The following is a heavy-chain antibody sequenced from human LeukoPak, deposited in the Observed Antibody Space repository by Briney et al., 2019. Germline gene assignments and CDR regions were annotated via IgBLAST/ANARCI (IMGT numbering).Heavy chain of an antibody. CDR2: IDPNSDGT. CDR3: ARAINAPYNWFDP. J-gene: IGHJ5*02. Sequence: GASVKVSCKASGYTFTGYYMHWVRQAPAQGLEWMGWIDPNSDGTNYAQKIQGRVTMTRDSSINTAYMELSRLRSDDTAVYYCARAINAPYNWFDPWGQGTLVTVSS. V-gene: IGHV1-2*02. CDR1: GYTFTGYY.